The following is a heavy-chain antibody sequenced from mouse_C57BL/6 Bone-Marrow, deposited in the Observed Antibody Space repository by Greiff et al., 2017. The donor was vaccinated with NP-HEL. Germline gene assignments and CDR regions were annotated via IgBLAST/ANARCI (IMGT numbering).Heavy chain of an antibody. Sequence: QVQLQQSGPELVKPGASVKISCKASGYSFTSYYIHWVKQRPGQGLEWIGWIYPGSGNTKYNEKFKGKATLTADTSSSTAYMQLSSLTSEDSAVYYCARLRGWDGEDYWGQGTTLTVSS. CDR3: ARLRGWDGEDY. D-gene: IGHD4-1*01. J-gene: IGHJ2*01. V-gene: IGHV1-66*01. CDR2: IYPGSGNT. CDR1: GYSFTSYY.